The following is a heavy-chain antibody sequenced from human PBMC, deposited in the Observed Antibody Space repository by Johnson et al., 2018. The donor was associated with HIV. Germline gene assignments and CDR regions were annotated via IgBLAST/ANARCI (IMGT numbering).Heavy chain of an antibody. CDR2: IYSGGST. V-gene: IGHV3-53*01. D-gene: IGHD3-9*01. CDR1: GFNVISNY. Sequence: VQLVESGGGLIQRGGSLRLTCAASGFNVISNYMSWVRQAPGKGLEWVSVIYSGGSTYYADSVKGRFTISRDNSKNTLYLQMNSLRAEEPAVYYCARDDILTGYYDAFDIWGQGTMVTVSS. CDR3: ARDDILTGYYDAFDI. J-gene: IGHJ3*02.